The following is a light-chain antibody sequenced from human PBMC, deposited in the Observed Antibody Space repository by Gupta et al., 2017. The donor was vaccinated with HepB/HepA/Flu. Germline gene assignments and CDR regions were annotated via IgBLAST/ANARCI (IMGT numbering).Light chain of an antibody. V-gene: IGLV3-25*03. CDR1: ALPKQY. CDR2: KDS. Sequence: SYELTQPPSVSVSPGQTARITCSGDALPKQYAYWYQQKPGQAPVLVIYKDSERPSGIPERFSGSSSGTTVTLTLSGVQAEDEADYYCQSADSSGTFWVFGGGTKLTVL. CDR3: QSADSSGTFWV. J-gene: IGLJ3*02.